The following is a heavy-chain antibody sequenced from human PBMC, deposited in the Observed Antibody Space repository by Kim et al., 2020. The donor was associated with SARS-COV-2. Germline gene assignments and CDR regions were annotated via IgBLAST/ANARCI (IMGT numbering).Heavy chain of an antibody. CDR3: AKERGEDDYGTPIDY. Sequence: LSLTCAASGFTFSSYAMSWVRQAPGKGLEWVSAISGSGGSTYYADSVKGRFTISRDNSKNTLYLQMNSLRAEDTAIYYCAKERGEDDYGTPIDYWGQGTLVTVSS. V-gene: IGHV3-23*01. D-gene: IGHD4-17*01. CDR1: GFTFSSYA. J-gene: IGHJ4*02. CDR2: ISGSGGST.